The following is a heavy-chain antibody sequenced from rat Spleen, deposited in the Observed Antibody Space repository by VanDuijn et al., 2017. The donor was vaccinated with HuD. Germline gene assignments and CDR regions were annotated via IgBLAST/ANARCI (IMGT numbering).Heavy chain of an antibody. D-gene: IGHD1-7*01. Sequence: EVLLQESGPGLVRPSQSLSLTCSVTGYSITSNYWAWIRKFPGNKMEWMGFISYSGSTTYHPSLTSRISITRDTSKNQFFLQLNSVTTEDTATYYCARWGLGYYGYEGGFAYWGQGTLVTVSS. J-gene: IGHJ3*01. CDR2: ISYSGST. CDR3: ARWGLGYYGYEGGFAY. V-gene: IGHV3-1*01. CDR1: GYSITSNY.